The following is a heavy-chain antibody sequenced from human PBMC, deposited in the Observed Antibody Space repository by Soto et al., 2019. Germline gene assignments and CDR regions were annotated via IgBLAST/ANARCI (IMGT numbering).Heavy chain of an antibody. CDR3: ARLTRLTSGDYRSHYYYHGMDV. J-gene: IGHJ6*02. D-gene: IGHD4-17*01. CDR2: ISAYNGNT. Sequence: ASVKVSCKASGYTFTSYGISWVRQAPGQGLEWMGWISAYNGNTNYAQKLKGRVTMTTDTSTSTAYMELRSLRSDDTAVYYCARLTRLTSGDYRSHYYYHGMDVWGQGTTVTVSS. CDR1: GYTFTSYG. V-gene: IGHV1-18*04.